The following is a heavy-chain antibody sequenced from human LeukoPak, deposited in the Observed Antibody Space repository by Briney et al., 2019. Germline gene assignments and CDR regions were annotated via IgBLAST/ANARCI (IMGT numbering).Heavy chain of an antibody. J-gene: IGHJ5*02. Sequence: SETLSLTCGVFGVSLNDYYWSWIRQSPGKGLEWIGEISHTEGTRYNPSLESRVTMSVGTSENQLSLKLIFVTAADTAVYYCARIRCGHSGSVCYNPWGLGTLVTVSS. CDR1: GVSLNDYY. D-gene: IGHD2-21*01. CDR3: ARIRCGHSGSVCYNP. V-gene: IGHV4-34*01. CDR2: ISHTEGT.